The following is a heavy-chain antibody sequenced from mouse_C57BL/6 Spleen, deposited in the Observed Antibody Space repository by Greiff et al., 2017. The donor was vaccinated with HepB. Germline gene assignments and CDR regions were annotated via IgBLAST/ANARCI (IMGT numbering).Heavy chain of an antibody. CDR3: ASHPFAY. CDR1: GFSLTSYG. J-gene: IGHJ3*01. CDR2: LWSGGST. V-gene: IGHV2-2*01. Sequence: QVQLKESGPGLVKPSQSLSITCTVSGFSLTSYGVHWVRQSPGKGLEWLGVLWSGGSTDYNAAFISGLSISKDNSKSQVFFKMNNLQADDTAIYYCASHPFAYWGQGTLVTVSA.